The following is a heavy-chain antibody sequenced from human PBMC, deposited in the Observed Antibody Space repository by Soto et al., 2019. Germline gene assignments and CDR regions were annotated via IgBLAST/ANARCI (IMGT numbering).Heavy chain of an antibody. CDR3: SRDALGGVVDR. J-gene: IGHJ2*01. Sequence: QVQLQESGPGLVKPSGTLSLTCAVSGGSISSGSWWSWVRQPPGKGLEWIGEIYHSGSTNYNPSLKSRVTISVDKSNNQFSLKLTSVTAADTAVYYCSRDALGGVVDRWGRGTLVTVSS. V-gene: IGHV4-4*02. CDR2: IYHSGST. D-gene: IGHD3-16*01. CDR1: GGSISSGSW.